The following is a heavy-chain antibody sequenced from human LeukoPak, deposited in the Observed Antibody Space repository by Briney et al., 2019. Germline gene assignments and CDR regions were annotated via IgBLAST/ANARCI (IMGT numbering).Heavy chain of an antibody. J-gene: IGHJ4*02. CDR3: AGRFGLLPVLVY. Sequence: SETLSLTCTVSGGSISSYYWSWIRQPPGKGLEWIGYIYYSGSTNYNPSLKSRVTISVDTSKNQFSLKLSSVTAADTAVYYCAGRFGLLPVLVYWGQGTLVTVSS. CDR1: GGSISSYY. V-gene: IGHV4-59*01. CDR2: IYYSGST. D-gene: IGHD2-15*01.